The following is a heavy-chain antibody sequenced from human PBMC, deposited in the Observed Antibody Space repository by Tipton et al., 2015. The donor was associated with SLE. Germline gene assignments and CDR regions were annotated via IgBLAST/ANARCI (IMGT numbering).Heavy chain of an antibody. CDR2: IYGASST. CDR1: GFTFNTYA. CDR3: GRVKQLAEDF. Sequence: SLRLSCAASGFTFNTYAMTWVRQAPGKGLDWLSVIYGASSTYYADSVKGRFTISRDNSKNTLYLQMNSLRVEDTAVYYCGRVKQLAEDFWGQGTLVTVSS. J-gene: IGHJ4*02. D-gene: IGHD1-1*01. V-gene: IGHV3-23*03.